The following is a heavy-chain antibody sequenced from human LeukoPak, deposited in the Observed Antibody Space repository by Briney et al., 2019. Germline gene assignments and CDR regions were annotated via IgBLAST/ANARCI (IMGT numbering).Heavy chain of an antibody. CDR3: TSNKWLRLELYYYYYYMDV. CDR2: IRSKANSYAT. Sequence: PVGSLRLSCAASGFTFSGSAMHWVRQASGKGLEWVGRIRSKANSYATAYAASVKGRFTISRDDSKNTAYLQMNSPKTEDTAVYYCTSNKWLRLELYYYYYYMDVWGKGTTVTVSS. V-gene: IGHV3-73*01. CDR1: GFTFSGSA. J-gene: IGHJ6*03. D-gene: IGHD5-12*01.